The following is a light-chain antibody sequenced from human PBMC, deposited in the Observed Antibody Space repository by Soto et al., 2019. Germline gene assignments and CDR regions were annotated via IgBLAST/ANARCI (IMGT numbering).Light chain of an antibody. J-gene: IGKJ1*01. CDR2: DAS. Sequence: DIQMTQSPSTLSASVGDRVTITCRTSQSVGTWLAWYQQKPGQAPKLLIFDASNLESGVPSRFSGSGSGTEFTLTISSLQPDDSATYFCHQYSTYWTFRQGTKVEIK. CDR3: HQYSTYWT. CDR1: QSVGTW. V-gene: IGKV1-5*01.